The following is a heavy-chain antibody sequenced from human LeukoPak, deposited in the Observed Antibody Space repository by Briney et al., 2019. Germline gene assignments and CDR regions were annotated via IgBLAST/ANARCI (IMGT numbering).Heavy chain of an antibody. CDR1: GASLSSGDYY. D-gene: IGHD1-20*01. CDR3: AIISGSSTGRYYDY. J-gene: IGHJ4*02. CDR2: IYYSGST. V-gene: IGHV4-39*01. Sequence: SETLSLTCTVSGASLSSGDYYWSWIRQPPGNGLEWIGSIYYSGSTYYNPSLKSRVTISVATSKNQFFLKLSSVTAADTAVYYCAIISGSSTGRYYDYWGQGTLVTVSS.